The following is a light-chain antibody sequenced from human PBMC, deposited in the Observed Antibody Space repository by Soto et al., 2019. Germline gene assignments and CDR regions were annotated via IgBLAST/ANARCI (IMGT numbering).Light chain of an antibody. CDR3: QQYQNLWT. Sequence: IVLAQSQIPLTESPGXXSTLSCRAGQTIYSNVAWYQQRPGQAPRLLIYRAYTRATGVTARLSGSGSGTEFTLTISGLQSEDFALYYCQQYQNLWTFGQATNV. CDR1: QTIYSN. J-gene: IGKJ1*01. CDR2: RAY. V-gene: IGKV3-15*01.